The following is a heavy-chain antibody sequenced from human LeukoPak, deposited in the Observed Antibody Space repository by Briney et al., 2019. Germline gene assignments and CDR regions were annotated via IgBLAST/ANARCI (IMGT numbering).Heavy chain of an antibody. Sequence: QSGGSLRLSCAASGFTFSNAWMSWVRQAPGKGLEWVSAISGSGGSTYYADSVKGRFTISRDNSKNTLYLQMNSLRAEDTDVDYCAKSNDWYDSSGLFDYWGQGTLVTVSS. J-gene: IGHJ4*02. CDR2: ISGSGGST. CDR1: GFTFSNAW. V-gene: IGHV3-23*01. D-gene: IGHD3-22*01. CDR3: AKSNDWYDSSGLFDY.